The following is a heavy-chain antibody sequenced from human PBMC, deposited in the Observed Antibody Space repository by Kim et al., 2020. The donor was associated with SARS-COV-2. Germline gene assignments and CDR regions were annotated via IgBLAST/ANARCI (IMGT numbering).Heavy chain of an antibody. CDR3: ARGGDNGYDNFDF. D-gene: IGHD2-8*01. CDR1: GYTFTRYH. J-gene: IGHJ4*02. V-gene: IGHV1-46*01. CDR2: INPSGRP. Sequence: ASVKVSCKASGYTFTRYHMQWVRQAPGQGLEWMAMINPSGRPSYAQKFRGRLTVTRDTSTSIVYIDLSSLTSEDTAVYYCARGGDNGYDNFDFWGQGTLVTVSS.